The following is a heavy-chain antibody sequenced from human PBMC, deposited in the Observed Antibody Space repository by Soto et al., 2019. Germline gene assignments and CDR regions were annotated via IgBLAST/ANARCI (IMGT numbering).Heavy chain of an antibody. CDR2: ISSNGGST. CDR3: ARDLGNGYSLYGMDV. J-gene: IGHJ6*02. Sequence: AGGSLRLSCSASGFTFSSYNIHWVRQAPGKRLEYVSAISSNGGSTYYADSVKGRFTISRDDSKNTLYLQMNSLRAEDTAVYYCARDLGNGYSLYGMDVWGQGTTVTSP. D-gene: IGHD5-18*01. V-gene: IGHV3-64*04. CDR1: GFTFSSYN.